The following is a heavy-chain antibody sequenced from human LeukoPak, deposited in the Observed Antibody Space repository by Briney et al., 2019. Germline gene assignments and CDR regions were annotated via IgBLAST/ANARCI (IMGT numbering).Heavy chain of an antibody. CDR1: GYTFTGYY. CDR3: AREAKRGSGHLFY. V-gene: IGHV1-2*02. J-gene: IGHJ4*02. D-gene: IGHD3-16*01. Sequence: ASVKVSCKASGYTFTGYYMHWVRQAPGQGLEWMGWINPNSGGTNYAQKFQGRVTMTRDTSISTAYMELSRLRSDDTAVYYCAREAKRGSGHLFYWGQGTLVTVSS. CDR2: INPNSGGT.